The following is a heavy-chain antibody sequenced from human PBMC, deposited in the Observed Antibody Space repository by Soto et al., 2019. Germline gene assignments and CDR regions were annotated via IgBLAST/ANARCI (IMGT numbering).Heavy chain of an antibody. CDR2: INAGNGNT. CDR3: ARGVGLYSNYDY. V-gene: IGHV1-3*01. J-gene: IGHJ4*02. Sequence: QVQLVQSGAEVKKPGASVKVSCKASGYTFTSYAMHWVRQAPGQRLEGMGWINAGNGNTKYSRKFQGRVTITRDTAASTAYKELSSLRSEDTAVYYCARGVGLYSNYDYWGQGTLVTVSS. CDR1: GYTFTSYA. D-gene: IGHD2-2*02.